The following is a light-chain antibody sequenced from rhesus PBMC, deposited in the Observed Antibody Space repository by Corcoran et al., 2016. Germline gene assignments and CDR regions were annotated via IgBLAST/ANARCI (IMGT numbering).Light chain of an antibody. J-gene: IGKJ4*01. CDR1: QGISNW. V-gene: IGKV1-33*02. CDR3: QQHNSNPLT. CDR2: AAS. Sequence: GDRVTITCPASQGISNWLAWYQQKPGKAPKLLIYAASSLKSGVPSRFSGSGSGTEFTLTISSLQPEDCATYYCQQHNSNPLTFCGGTKVEIK.